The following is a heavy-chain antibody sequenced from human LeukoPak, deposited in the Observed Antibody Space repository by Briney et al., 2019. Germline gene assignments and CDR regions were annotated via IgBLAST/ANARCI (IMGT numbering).Heavy chain of an antibody. D-gene: IGHD2-2*01. J-gene: IGHJ5*02. CDR2: INPSGGST. Sequence: ASVKVSCKASGYTFTSYYMHWVRQAPGQGLEWMGIINPSGGSTSYAQKFQGRVTMTRDTSTSTVYMELSSLRSEDTAVYYCARDGWDVVVPAAMSWFDPWGQGTLVTVSS. CDR1: GYTFTSYY. V-gene: IGHV1-46*01. CDR3: ARDGWDVVVPAAMSWFDP.